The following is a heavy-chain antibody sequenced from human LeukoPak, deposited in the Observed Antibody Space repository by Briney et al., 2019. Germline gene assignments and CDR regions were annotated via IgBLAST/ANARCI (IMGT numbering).Heavy chain of an antibody. V-gene: IGHV4-30-4*08. CDR2: IYYSGST. Sequence: SETLSLTCTVSGGSISSGDYYWSWIRQPPGKGLEWIGYIYYSGSTYYNPSLKSRVTISVDTSKNQFSLKLSSVTAADTAVYYCARHAYCSSTSCYTNPFDYWGQGTLVTVSS. D-gene: IGHD2-2*02. CDR3: ARHAYCSSTSCYTNPFDY. CDR1: GGSISSGDYY. J-gene: IGHJ4*02.